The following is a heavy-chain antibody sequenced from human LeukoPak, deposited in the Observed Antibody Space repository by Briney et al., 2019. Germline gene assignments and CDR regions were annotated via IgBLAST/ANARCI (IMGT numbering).Heavy chain of an antibody. D-gene: IGHD4-17*01. V-gene: IGHV4-4*02. Sequence: PSGTLSLTCAVSGDSISSDIWWNWVRQFPGKGLEYIGEIYRTGRTNYNPSLKSRVTISIDKSKNQFSLNLRSVTAADTAVYYCGRHDYGDSSAAFDIWGQGTMVTVSS. CDR3: GRHDYGDSSAAFDI. J-gene: IGHJ3*02. CDR2: IYRTGRT. CDR1: GDSISSDIW.